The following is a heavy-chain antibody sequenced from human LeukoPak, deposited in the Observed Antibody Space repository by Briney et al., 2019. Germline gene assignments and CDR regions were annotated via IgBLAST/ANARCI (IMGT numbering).Heavy chain of an antibody. Sequence: GGSLRLSCAASGFTFSSYAMHWVRQAPGKGLEWVADISFDGSNKYYADSVKGRFSISRDNSKNTLYLQMNSLRAEGTAVYYCARDLVGGYFDYWGQGTLVTVSS. V-gene: IGHV3-30-3*01. J-gene: IGHJ4*02. CDR1: GFTFSSYA. CDR2: ISFDGSNK. D-gene: IGHD1-26*01. CDR3: ARDLVGGYFDY.